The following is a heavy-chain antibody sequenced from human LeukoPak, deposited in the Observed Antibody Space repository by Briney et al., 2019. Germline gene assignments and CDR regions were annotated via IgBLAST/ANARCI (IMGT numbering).Heavy chain of an antibody. D-gene: IGHD1-26*01. CDR1: GFTFSSYA. Sequence: GGSLRLSCAASGFTFSSYAMRWVRQAPGKGLEWVSPISGSGGSTYYADSVKGRFTISRDNSKNTLSLQMNSLRAEDTAVYYCAKSTLSGSYYVYFDYWGQGTLVTVSS. CDR3: AKSTLSGSYYVYFDY. J-gene: IGHJ4*02. V-gene: IGHV3-23*01. CDR2: ISGSGGST.